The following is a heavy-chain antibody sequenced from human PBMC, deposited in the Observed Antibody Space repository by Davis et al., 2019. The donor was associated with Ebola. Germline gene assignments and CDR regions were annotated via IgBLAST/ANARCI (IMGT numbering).Heavy chain of an antibody. CDR1: GGSFSGYY. V-gene: IGHV4-34*01. Sequence: MPSETLSLTCAVYGGSFSGYYWSWIRQPPGKGLEWIGEINHSGSTNYNPSLKSRVTISVDTSKNQFSLKLISVTAADTAVYYCARGAWFGEYWGQGTLVTVSS. J-gene: IGHJ4*02. CDR2: INHSGST. D-gene: IGHD3-10*01. CDR3: ARGAWFGEY.